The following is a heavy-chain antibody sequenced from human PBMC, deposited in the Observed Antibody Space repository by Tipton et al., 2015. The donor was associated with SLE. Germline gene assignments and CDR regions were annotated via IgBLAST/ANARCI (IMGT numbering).Heavy chain of an antibody. D-gene: IGHD7-27*01. V-gene: IGHV4-31*03. J-gene: IGHJ3*02. CDR3: ARGNWGPLDDAFDI. CDR1: GGSISSGGYY. Sequence: TLSLTCTVSGGSISSGGYYWSWIRQHPGEGLEWIGYIYYSGITYYNPSLQSRVTISVDTSKNQFSLKLSSVTAADTAVYYCARGNWGPLDDAFDIWGQGTMVTVSS. CDR2: IYYSGIT.